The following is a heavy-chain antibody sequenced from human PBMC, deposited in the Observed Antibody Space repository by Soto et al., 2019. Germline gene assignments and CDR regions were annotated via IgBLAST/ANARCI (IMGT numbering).Heavy chain of an antibody. J-gene: IGHJ4*02. CDR3: AKAVGSQQFDY. D-gene: IGHD1-26*01. CDR1: GFTLSSYA. V-gene: IGHV3-23*01. Sequence: GGSLRLSCEASGFTLSSYAMTWVRQAPGKGLEWVSGISGSGDSTHYAGSVKGRFTISRDNSKNTLYLQMSSLRAEDTAVYYCAKAVGSQQFDYWGQGTLVTVSS. CDR2: ISGSGDST.